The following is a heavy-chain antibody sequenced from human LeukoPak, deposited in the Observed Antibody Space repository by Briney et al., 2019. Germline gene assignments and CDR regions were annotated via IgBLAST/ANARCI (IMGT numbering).Heavy chain of an antibody. J-gene: IGHJ4*02. V-gene: IGHV1-8*01. CDR3: ASGDSSGYYPFDY. CDR1: GYTFTSYD. D-gene: IGHD3-22*01. Sequence: ASVKVSCKASGYTFTSYDINWVRQATGQGLEWMGWMNPNSGNTGYAQKFQGRVTMTTDTSTSTAYMELRSLRSDDTAVYYCASGDSSGYYPFDYWGQGTLVTVSS. CDR2: MNPNSGNT.